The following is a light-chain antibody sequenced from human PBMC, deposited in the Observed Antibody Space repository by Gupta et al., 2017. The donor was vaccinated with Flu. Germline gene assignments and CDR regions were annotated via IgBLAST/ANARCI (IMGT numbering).Light chain of an antibody. CDR3: QAWDSTVL. J-gene: IGLJ3*02. CDR1: KLGEKY. CDR2: QDM. Sequence: SYELTQPPSVSVSLRQTASITCSGDKLGEKYVSWYQQKPGQSPVLVIYQDMKRPSGIPERFSGSNSGNTATLTISGTQAMDESDYYCQAWDSTVLFGGGTKLTVL. V-gene: IGLV3-1*01.